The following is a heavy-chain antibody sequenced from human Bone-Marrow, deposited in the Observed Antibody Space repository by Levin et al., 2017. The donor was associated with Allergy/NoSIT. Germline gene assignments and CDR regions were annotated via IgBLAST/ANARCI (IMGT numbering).Heavy chain of an antibody. D-gene: IGHD1-1*01. J-gene: IGHJ4*02. CDR3: TTDVRDVGFCKGSLCQTEIC. CDR1: GFDFSRVW. Sequence: NPGESLKISCSASGFDFSRVWMTWVRQAPGQGLEWVGRIKTESDGATSDYAAPVKDRFSISRDDSTDTVYLQMNSLKIEDTAVYYCTTDVRDVGFCKGSLCQTEICWGQGTRVAVSS. CDR2: IKTESDGATS. V-gene: IGHV3-15*01.